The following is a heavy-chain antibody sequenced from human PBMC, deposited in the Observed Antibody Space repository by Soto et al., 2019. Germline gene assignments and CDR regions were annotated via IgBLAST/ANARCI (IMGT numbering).Heavy chain of an antibody. CDR1: GGSISSYY. D-gene: IGHD4-17*01. V-gene: IGHV4-59*08. CDR3: ARRYGGPLDY. J-gene: IGHJ4*02. CDR2: IYYSGRT. Sequence: PSETLSLTCTVSGGSISSYYWSWIRQPPGRGLEWIGYIYYSGRTNYNPSLKSRVTISVDTSKNQFSLKLSSVTAADTAVYYCARRYGGPLDYWGQGTLVTVSS.